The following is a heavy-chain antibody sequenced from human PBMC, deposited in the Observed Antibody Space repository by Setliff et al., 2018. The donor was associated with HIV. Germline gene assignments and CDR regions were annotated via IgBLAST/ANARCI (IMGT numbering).Heavy chain of an antibody. D-gene: IGHD3-16*01. J-gene: IGHJ4*02. V-gene: IGHV1-2*02. CDR2: IDPNTGDT. Sequence: ASVKVSCKTSGYTFTGHFLHWVRQAPGQGLEWMGYIDPNTGDTNYAQKFQGRVTFSTDTSVSTAYVELERLSSDDTAIYYCVKANVLLCDFWGPGTLVTVSS. CDR3: VKANVLLCDF. CDR1: GYTFTGHF.